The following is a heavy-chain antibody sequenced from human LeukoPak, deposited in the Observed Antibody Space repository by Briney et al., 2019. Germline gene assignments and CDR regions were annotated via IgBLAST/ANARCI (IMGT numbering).Heavy chain of an antibody. D-gene: IGHD3-3*01. CDR2: IYSGGST. J-gene: IGHJ4*02. Sequence: GGSLRLSCAAPGFTVSSNYMSWVRQAPGKGLECVSVIYSGGSTYYADSVKGRFTISRDNSKNTLYLQMNSLRAEDTAVYYCATNYDFWSGYYMEFDYWGQGTLVTVSS. V-gene: IGHV3-66*02. CDR1: GFTVSSNY. CDR3: ATNYDFWSGYYMEFDY.